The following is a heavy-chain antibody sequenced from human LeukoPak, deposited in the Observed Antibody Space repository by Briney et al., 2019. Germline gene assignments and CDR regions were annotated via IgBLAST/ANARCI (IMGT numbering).Heavy chain of an antibody. Sequence: KSSETLSLTCTVSGGSISSYYWSWIRQPPGKGLEWIGYIYYSGSTNYNPSLKSRVTISVDTSKNQFSLKLSSVTAADTAVYYCAREGYCSGTSCLGYFQHWGQGTLVTVSS. V-gene: IGHV4-59*01. J-gene: IGHJ1*01. CDR1: GGSISSYY. CDR3: AREGYCSGTSCLGYFQH. CDR2: IYYSGST. D-gene: IGHD2-2*01.